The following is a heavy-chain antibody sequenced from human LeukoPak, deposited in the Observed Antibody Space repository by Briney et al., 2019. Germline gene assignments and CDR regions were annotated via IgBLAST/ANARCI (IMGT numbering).Heavy chain of an antibody. CDR1: GGSFSGYY. J-gene: IGHJ4*02. D-gene: IGHD3-10*01. V-gene: IGHV4-34*01. Sequence: SETLSLTCAVYGGSFSGYYWSWIRQPPGKGLEWIGGINHSGSTNYNPSLKSRVTISVDTSKNQFSLKLSSVTAADTAVYYCARSHMVRGSPPGYWGQGTLVTVSS. CDR3: ARSHMVRGSPPGY. CDR2: INHSGST.